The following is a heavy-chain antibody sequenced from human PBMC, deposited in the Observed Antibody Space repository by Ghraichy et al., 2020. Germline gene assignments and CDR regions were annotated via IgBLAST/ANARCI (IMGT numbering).Heavy chain of an antibody. CDR2: INRDGDYT. CDR1: GFTFSSYW. V-gene: IGHV3-74*01. J-gene: IGHJ4*02. D-gene: IGHD2-21*02. CDR3: VRDDDYYAVDY. Sequence: GESLRLSCAASGFTFSSYWMHWVRQAPGEGLVCVSRINRDGDYTDYADSVKGRFTISRDNARNTLYLQMNSLRAEDTAVYYCVRDDDYYAVDYWGQGTLVTVSS.